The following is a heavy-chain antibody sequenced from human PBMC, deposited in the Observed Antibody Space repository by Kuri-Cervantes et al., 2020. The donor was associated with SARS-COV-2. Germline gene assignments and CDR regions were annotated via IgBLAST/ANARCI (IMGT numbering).Heavy chain of an antibody. CDR3: ALMAGYYYHYYMDV. CDR1: GYTFTSYG. Sequence: ASVKVSCKASGYTFTSYGISWVRQAPGQGLEWMGWINPNSGGTNYAQKFQGRVTMTRDTSISTAYMELSRLRSDDTAVYYCALMAGYYYHYYMDVWGKGTTVTVSS. CDR2: INPNSGGT. J-gene: IGHJ6*03. D-gene: IGHD5-24*01. V-gene: IGHV1-2*02.